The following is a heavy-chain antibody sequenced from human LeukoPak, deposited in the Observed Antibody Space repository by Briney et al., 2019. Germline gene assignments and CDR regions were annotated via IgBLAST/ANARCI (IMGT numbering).Heavy chain of an antibody. CDR2: IYYSGST. CDR3: ARHAKGAFDI. V-gene: IGHV4-59*08. Sequence: SETLSLTCAVYGGSFSGYYWSWIRQPPGKGLEWIGYIYYSGSTNYNPSLKSRVTISVDTSKNQFSLKLSSVTAADTAVYYCARHAKGAFDIWGQGTMVTVSS. CDR1: GGSFSGYY. J-gene: IGHJ3*02.